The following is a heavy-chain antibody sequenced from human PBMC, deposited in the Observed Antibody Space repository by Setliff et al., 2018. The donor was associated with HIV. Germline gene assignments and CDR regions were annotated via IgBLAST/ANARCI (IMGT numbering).Heavy chain of an antibody. J-gene: IGHJ4*01. CDR1: GGSFSAYH. D-gene: IGHD3-10*01. Sequence: SETLSLTCAVYGGSFSAYHWSWIRQTPGKGLEWLGEVNHSGSTAYNLALESRVSMSIDTSKNQFSLKLTSVTAADTAIYYCARGRDSTGSWFRPVYLDFWGHGNLVTVSS. V-gene: IGHV4-34*01. CDR2: VNHSGST. CDR3: ARGRDSTGSWFRPVYLDF.